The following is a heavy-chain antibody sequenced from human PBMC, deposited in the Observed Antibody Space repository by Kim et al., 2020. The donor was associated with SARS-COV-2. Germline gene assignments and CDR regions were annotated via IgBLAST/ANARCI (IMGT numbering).Heavy chain of an antibody. CDR2: ISSSGTIE. V-gene: IGHV3-11*01. Sequence: GGSLRLSCAASGFTFSNVWMSWIRQAPGRGLEWVSYISSSGTIEYYRDSVKGRFTTSRDNAKNSLYLQMNSLRPEDTAVYYCARLGHTAAAGEVDFWGQG. J-gene: IGHJ4*02. CDR1: GFTFSNVW. CDR3: ARLGHTAAAGEVDF. D-gene: IGHD6-13*01.